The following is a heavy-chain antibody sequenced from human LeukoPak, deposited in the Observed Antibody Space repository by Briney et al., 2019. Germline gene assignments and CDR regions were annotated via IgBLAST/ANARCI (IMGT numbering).Heavy chain of an antibody. CDR3: ARLEYYDSSGSHYYYYLDV. Sequence: PSETLSLTCAVYGGSFSSYYWSWIRQPPEKGLEWIGEINHSGSTNYNPSLKGRVTISVDTSKNQFSLELSSVTAADTAVYYCARLEYYDSSGSHYYYYLDVWGRGTTVAISS. D-gene: IGHD3-22*01. V-gene: IGHV4-34*01. CDR2: INHSGST. J-gene: IGHJ6*03. CDR1: GGSFSSYY.